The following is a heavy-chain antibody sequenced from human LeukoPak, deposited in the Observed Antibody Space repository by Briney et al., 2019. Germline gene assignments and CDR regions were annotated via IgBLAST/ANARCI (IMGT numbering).Heavy chain of an antibody. Sequence: SGTLSLTGAVSGGSISSSNWGSWVRQPPGKGREWVGEIYHGGSTNYHPSLNSPATTSVHKSKNHFSPKLTSVTPADTAVYYCARVDSATWFGELLWTSFDYWGQGTLVTVSS. V-gene: IGHV4-4*02. CDR2: IYHGGST. CDR3: ARVDSATWFGELLWTSFDY. J-gene: IGHJ4*02. CDR1: GGSISSSNW. D-gene: IGHD3-10*01.